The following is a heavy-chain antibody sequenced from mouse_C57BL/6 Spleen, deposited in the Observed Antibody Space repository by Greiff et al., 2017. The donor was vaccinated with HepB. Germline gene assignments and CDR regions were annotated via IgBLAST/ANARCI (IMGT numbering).Heavy chain of an antibody. CDR1: GYAFSSYW. D-gene: IGHD2-5*01. CDR2: LYPGDGDT. CDR3: ATPYYSNPYYAMDY. J-gene: IGHJ4*01. Sequence: QVQLKQSGAELVKPGASVKISCKASGYAFSSYWMHWVKQRPGKGLEWIGQLYPGDGDTNYNGKFKGKATLTADTSSSTAYMQRSSLTSVDSAVYVCATPYYSNPYYAMDYWGQGTSLTVSS. V-gene: IGHV1-80*01.